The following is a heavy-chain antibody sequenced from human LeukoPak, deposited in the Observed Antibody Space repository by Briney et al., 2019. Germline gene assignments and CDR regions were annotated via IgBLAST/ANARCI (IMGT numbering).Heavy chain of an antibody. Sequence: GGSLRLSCVGSGFTFSSYSMNWVRQAPGKGLEWISYISNSDTTIDYADSVKGRFTISRDNAKNSLYLQMNSLRVEDTAVYYCARGLVGYYAMDVWGQGTTVTVSS. CDR2: ISNSDTTI. J-gene: IGHJ6*02. CDR1: GFTFSSYS. D-gene: IGHD3-10*01. V-gene: IGHV3-48*04. CDR3: ARGLVGYYAMDV.